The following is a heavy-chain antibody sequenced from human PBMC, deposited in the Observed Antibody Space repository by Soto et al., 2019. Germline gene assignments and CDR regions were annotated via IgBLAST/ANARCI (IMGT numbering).Heavy chain of an antibody. J-gene: IGHJ6*02. D-gene: IGHD5-12*01. V-gene: IGHV1-69*13. Sequence: GASVKVSCKASGGTFSSYAISWVRQAPGQGLEWMGGIIPIFGTANYAQKFQGRVTITADESTSTAYMELSSLRSEDTAVYYCARKPVEMATITSRSYYYYGMDVWGQGTTVTVS. CDR3: ARKPVEMATITSRSYYYYGMDV. CDR1: GGTFSSYA. CDR2: IIPIFGTA.